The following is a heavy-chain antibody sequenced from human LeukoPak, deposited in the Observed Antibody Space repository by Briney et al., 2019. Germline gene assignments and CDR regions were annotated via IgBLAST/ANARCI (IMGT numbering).Heavy chain of an antibody. Sequence: GASLKVSCKASGYTFTSYDINWVRQATGQGLEWLGWMNPNSGNTGYAQKFQGRVTMTRNTSISTAYMELSSLRSEDTAVYYCARERELRVGYFDYWGQGTLVTVSS. D-gene: IGHD1-26*01. J-gene: IGHJ4*02. CDR1: GYTFTSYD. CDR3: ARERELRVGYFDY. CDR2: MNPNSGNT. V-gene: IGHV1-8*01.